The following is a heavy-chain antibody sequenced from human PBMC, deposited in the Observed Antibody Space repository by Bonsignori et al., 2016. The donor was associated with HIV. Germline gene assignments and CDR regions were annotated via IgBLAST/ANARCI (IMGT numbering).Heavy chain of an antibody. D-gene: IGHD6-13*01. CDR2: INHSGST. J-gene: IGHJ6*03. Sequence: WIRQPPGKGLEWIGEINHSGSTNYNPSLKSRVTISVDTSKNQFSLKLSSVTAADTAVYYCACSSSWYSYYYMDVWGKGTTVTVSS. V-gene: IGHV4-34*01. CDR3: ACSSSWYSYYYMDV.